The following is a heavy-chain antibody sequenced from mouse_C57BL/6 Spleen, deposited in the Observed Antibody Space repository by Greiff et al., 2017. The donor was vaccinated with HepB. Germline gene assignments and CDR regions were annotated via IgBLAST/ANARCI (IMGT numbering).Heavy chain of an antibody. CDR3: SRHSLYDGYCRGDYYPMHY. D-gene: IGHD2-3*01. CDR1: RFSLHRDG. J-gene: IGHJ4*01. Sequence: QVQLKESGPGLVAPPQRLSITCTVPRFSLHRDGVHSVRRPQGKGLEWLVVIWSDGSTNYNSALKSRLSISKDNSKSQVFLKRNSRQTDDTAMYYCSRHSLYDGYCRGDYYPMHYWGEGASFIVSS. V-gene: IGHV2-6-1*01. CDR2: IWSDGST.